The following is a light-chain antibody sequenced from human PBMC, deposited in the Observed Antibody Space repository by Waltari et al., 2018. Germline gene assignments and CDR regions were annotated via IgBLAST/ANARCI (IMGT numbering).Light chain of an antibody. V-gene: IGKV1-39*01. Sequence: DIQLTHSPSSLSASVGDRVTITCRASQSIKTYLNWYQQEPGKAPKLLIYAASSLQSGVPSRFSGSGSGTDFTLTISSLQPEDFATYYCQQSYLTPPWTFGQGTKVEIK. CDR3: QQSYLTPPWT. CDR1: QSIKTY. CDR2: AAS. J-gene: IGKJ1*01.